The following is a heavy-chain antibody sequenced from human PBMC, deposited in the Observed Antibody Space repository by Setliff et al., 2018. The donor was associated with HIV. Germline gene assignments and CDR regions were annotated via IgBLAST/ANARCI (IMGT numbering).Heavy chain of an antibody. Sequence: ETLSLTCFVSGVSISDYHWSWIRQPAGRGLEWIGRIFRSGTTDYKFSLKSRVTISIDTSRNQFSLRLTSVTAEDTAVYYCARDRHYSGLGSYGPWGPGTLVTVSS. CDR3: ARDRHYSGLGSYGP. CDR1: GVSISDYH. D-gene: IGHD3-10*01. CDR2: IFRSGTT. V-gene: IGHV4-4*07. J-gene: IGHJ5*02.